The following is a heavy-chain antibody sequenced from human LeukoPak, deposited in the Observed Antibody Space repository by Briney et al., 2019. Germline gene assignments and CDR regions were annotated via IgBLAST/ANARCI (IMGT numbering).Heavy chain of an antibody. Sequence: ASVKVSCKASGYTFTNYGINWVRQAPGQGLERMGYISAYNGNTNYAQKFQGRVTMTTDTSTNTVYVELRSLRSDDTAVYYCARVAVAQYYFDYWGQGTLVTVSS. J-gene: IGHJ4*02. CDR3: ARVAVAQYYFDY. D-gene: IGHD4-23*01. V-gene: IGHV1-18*01. CDR1: GYTFTNYG. CDR2: ISAYNGNT.